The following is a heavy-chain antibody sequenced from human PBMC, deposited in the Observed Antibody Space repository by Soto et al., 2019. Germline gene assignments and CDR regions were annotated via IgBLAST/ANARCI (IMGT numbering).Heavy chain of an antibody. CDR1: DYTFTIYG. CDR3: ARGIAAAGTVDY. D-gene: IGHD6-13*01. CDR2: ISAYNGNT. Sequence: VAAVKVSWKSSDYTFTIYGSSCVRQAPGQGLEWMGWISAYNGNTNYAQKLQGRVTMTTDTSTSTAYMELRSLRSDDTAVYYCARGIAAAGTVDYWGQGTLVTVSS. J-gene: IGHJ4*02. V-gene: IGHV1-18*01.